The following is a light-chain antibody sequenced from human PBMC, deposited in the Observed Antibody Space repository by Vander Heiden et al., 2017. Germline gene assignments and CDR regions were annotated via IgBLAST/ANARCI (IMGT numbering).Light chain of an antibody. CDR2: DAS. J-gene: IGKJ1*01. Sequence: EIVLTQSPATLSLSPGERANLSCRASQRVSSYLAWYQQKPGQAPRLLIYDASNRATGIPARFSGSGSGTDFTLTISSLEHEDCAVYYCQQRSNWPQRTFGQGTKGKIK. CDR1: QRVSSY. CDR3: QQRSNWPQRT. V-gene: IGKV3-11*01.